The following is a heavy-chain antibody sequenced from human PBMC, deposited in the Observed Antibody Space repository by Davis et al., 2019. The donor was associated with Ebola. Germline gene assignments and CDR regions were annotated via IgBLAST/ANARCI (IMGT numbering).Heavy chain of an antibody. Sequence: GESLKISCAASGFTFSSYNMNWVRQAPGKGLEWVAFISSISKYIYYADSLKGRFTVSRDNTKNSLYLQMNSLRAEDTGVYYCVRDSFSGYDSAYWGQGTLVTVSS. CDR3: VRDSFSGYDSAY. V-gene: IGHV3-21*01. CDR2: ISSISKYI. CDR1: GFTFSSYN. J-gene: IGHJ4*02. D-gene: IGHD5-12*01.